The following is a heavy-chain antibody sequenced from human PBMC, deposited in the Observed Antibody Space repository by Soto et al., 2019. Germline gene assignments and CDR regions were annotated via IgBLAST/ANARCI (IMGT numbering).Heavy chain of an antibody. J-gene: IGHJ4*02. D-gene: IGHD5-18*01. CDR1: GFTFSTYG. Sequence: QVQLVESGGGVVQPGKSLRLSCAASGFTFSTYGMHWVRQAPGKGLEWVAVIWYDGSNKYHGDSLKGRFTISRDNSKNTLYLQINNLRAEDKAVYSCGRDGALGDTAVVDSWGQGTLVTVSS. CDR3: GRDGALGDTAVVDS. V-gene: IGHV3-33*01. CDR2: IWYDGSNK.